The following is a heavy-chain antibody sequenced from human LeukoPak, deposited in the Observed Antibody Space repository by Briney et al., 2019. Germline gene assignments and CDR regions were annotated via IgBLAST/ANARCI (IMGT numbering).Heavy chain of an antibody. CDR3: ARTYYDFWSGYSDEYYMDV. D-gene: IGHD3-3*01. Sequence: SSETLSLTCTVSGGSISSYYWSWIRQPPGKGLEWIGYIYYSGSTNYNPSLKSRVTISVDTSKNQFSLKLSSVTAADTAVYYCARTYYDFWSGYSDEYYMDVWGKGTTVTVSS. V-gene: IGHV4-59*01. CDR2: IYYSGST. CDR1: GGSISSYY. J-gene: IGHJ6*03.